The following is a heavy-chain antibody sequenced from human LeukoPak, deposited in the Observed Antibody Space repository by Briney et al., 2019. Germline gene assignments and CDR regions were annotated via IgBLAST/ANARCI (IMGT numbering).Heavy chain of an antibody. D-gene: IGHD1-26*01. CDR1: GGSISSGSYY. CDR2: IYTSGST. J-gene: IGHJ3*02. CDR3: ARVKQRELLRGGGAFDI. Sequence: KPSETLSLTCTVSGGSISSGSYYWSWIRQPAGKGLEWIGRIYTSGSTNYNPSLKSRVTISVDTSKKQFSLKLSSVTAADTAVYYCARVKQRELLRGGGAFDIWGQGTMVTVSP. V-gene: IGHV4-61*02.